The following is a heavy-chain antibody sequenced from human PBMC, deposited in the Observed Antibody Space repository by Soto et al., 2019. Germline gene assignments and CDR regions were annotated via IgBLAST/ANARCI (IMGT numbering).Heavy chain of an antibody. D-gene: IGHD3-3*01. J-gene: IGHJ6*02. Sequence: PGVSLRLSCAASGFTFSSYAMHWVRQAPGKGLEWVAVISYDGSNKYYADSVKGRFTISRDNSKNTLYLQMNSLRAEDTAVYYCARVQKLIHKFFRYYYSSGMDAWCQGNTLTVSS. CDR1: GFTFSSYA. V-gene: IGHV3-30-3*01. CDR3: ARVQKLIHKFFRYYYSSGMDA. CDR2: ISYDGSNK.